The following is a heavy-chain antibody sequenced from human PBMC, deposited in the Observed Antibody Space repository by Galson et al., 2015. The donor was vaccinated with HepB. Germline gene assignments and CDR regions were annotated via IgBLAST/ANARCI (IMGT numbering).Heavy chain of an antibody. J-gene: IGHJ4*02. D-gene: IGHD6-13*01. CDR1: GFTFSSYG. CDR2: IRYDGSNK. Sequence: PLRLSCAASGFTFSSYGMHWVRQAPGKGLEWVAFIRYDGSNKYYADSVKGRFTISRDNSKNTLYLQRNSLRAEDTAVYYCANPAIRAAGIYYFDYWGQGTLVTVSS. V-gene: IGHV3-30*02. CDR3: ANPAIRAAGIYYFDY.